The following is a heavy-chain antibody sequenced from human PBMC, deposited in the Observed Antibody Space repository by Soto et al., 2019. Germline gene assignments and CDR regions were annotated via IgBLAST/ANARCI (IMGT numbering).Heavy chain of an antibody. CDR1: GFTFSSYA. CDR2: ISYDGSNK. V-gene: IGHV3-30-3*01. D-gene: IGHD1-26*01. J-gene: IGHJ4*02. CDR3: TSLPWERAFYY. Sequence: QVQLVESGGGVVQPGRSLRLSCAASGFTFSSYAMHWVRQAPGKGLEWVAVISYDGSNKYYADSVKGRFTISRDNSKKTLYLQMNSSRAEDTAVYYCTSLPWERAFYYWGQGTLVTVSS.